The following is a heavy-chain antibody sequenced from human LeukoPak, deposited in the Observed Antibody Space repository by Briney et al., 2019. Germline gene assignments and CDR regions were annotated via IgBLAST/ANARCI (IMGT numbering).Heavy chain of an antibody. Sequence: RGSLRLSCVVSGFPFSFYELNWVRQAPGKGLEWVSNIGASSTPKYYADSVKGRFSISRDNAKSSLYLQMNSLRVEDTAVYYCALLAVASDFDYWGQGALVTVSS. D-gene: IGHD6-19*01. CDR2: IGASSTPK. CDR3: ALLAVASDFDY. V-gene: IGHV3-48*03. J-gene: IGHJ4*02. CDR1: GFPFSFYE.